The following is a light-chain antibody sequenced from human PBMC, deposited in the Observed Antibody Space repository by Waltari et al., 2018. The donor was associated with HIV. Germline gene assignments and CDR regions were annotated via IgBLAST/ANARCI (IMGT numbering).Light chain of an antibody. V-gene: IGLV1-40*01. CDR2: GNN. Sequence: SVLTQPPSVSAAPGQRVTTSCTGGSSNTGPGSDVPWSQRLQGTAPTLLIYGNNNRPSGVPDRISGSKSGTSASLAITGLQAEDEADYYCQSYDNSLSGSRVFGGGTKLTVL. CDR3: QSYDNSLSGSRV. CDR1: SSNTGPGSD. J-gene: IGLJ3*02.